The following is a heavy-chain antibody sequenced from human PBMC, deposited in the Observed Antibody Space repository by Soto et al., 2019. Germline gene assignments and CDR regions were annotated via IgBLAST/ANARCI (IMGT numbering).Heavy chain of an antibody. Sequence: GGSLRLSCAASGFTFSSYGMHWVRQAPGKGLEWVAVISYDGSNKYYADSVKGRFTISRDNSKNTLYLQMNSLRAEDTAVYYCAKDKSVAVAGTRGLGYWGQGTLVTVSS. D-gene: IGHD6-19*01. V-gene: IGHV3-30*18. CDR1: GFTFSSYG. J-gene: IGHJ4*02. CDR2: ISYDGSNK. CDR3: AKDKSVAVAGTRGLGY.